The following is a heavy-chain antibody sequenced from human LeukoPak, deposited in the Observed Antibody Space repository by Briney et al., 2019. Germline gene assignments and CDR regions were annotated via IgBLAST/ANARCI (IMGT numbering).Heavy chain of an antibody. CDR3: AKAPEAAHLGELSY. CDR2: ISYDGSNK. V-gene: IGHV3-30*18. Sequence: GGSLRLSCAASGFTFSSYGMHWVRQAPGKGLEWVAVISYDGSNKYYADSVKGRFTISRDNSKNTLYLQMNSLRAEDTAVYYCAKAPEAAHLGELSYWGQGTLVTVSS. D-gene: IGHD3-16*02. J-gene: IGHJ4*02. CDR1: GFTFSSYG.